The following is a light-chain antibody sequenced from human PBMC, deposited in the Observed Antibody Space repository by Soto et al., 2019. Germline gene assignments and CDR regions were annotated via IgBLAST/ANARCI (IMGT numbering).Light chain of an antibody. J-gene: IGKJ5*01. CDR3: QQYETSPIT. CDR2: DAS. CDR1: QNVSSY. Sequence: EILLTQSPATLYLSPGERATLSCRASQNVSSYLAWYQQKPGQAPRLLIYDASTRATGIPDRFSGSGSGTDFTLTITPLEREDFAVYFCQQYETSPITFGQGTRLEIK. V-gene: IGKV3-11*01.